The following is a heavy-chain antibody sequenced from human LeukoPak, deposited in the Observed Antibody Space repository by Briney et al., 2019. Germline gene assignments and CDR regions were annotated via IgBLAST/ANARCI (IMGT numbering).Heavy chain of an antibody. V-gene: IGHV6-1*01. CDR2: TYYRTKWYY. D-gene: IGHD6-19*01. J-gene: IGHJ1*01. Sequence: SQTLSLTCAISGDSVSNNNAAWNWIRQSPSRGLEWLRRTYYRTKWYYDYAVSVRSRVIVNADTSTNQVSLQLNSVSPEDTAVYYCARGASGMTVALFKHWGQGTLVTVSS. CDR3: ARGASGMTVALFKH. CDR1: GDSVSNNNAA.